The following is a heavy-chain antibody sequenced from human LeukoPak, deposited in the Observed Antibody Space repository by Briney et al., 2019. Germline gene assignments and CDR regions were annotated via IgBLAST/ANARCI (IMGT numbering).Heavy chain of an antibody. Sequence: SETLSLTCTVSGDSITNHYWSWIRQTPGKGLEYIAYINYRGNTNYNPSLKGRVTISIDTSKNQFSLRLTFVTAADTAEYYCARLRLMSDAITYHALDIWGQGTMVTVSS. CDR2: INYRGNT. CDR1: GDSITNHY. D-gene: IGHD2-2*02. J-gene: IGHJ3*02. V-gene: IGHV4-59*08. CDR3: ARLRLMSDAITYHALDI.